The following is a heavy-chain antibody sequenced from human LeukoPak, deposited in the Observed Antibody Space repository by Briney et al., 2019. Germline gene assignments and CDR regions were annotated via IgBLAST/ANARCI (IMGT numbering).Heavy chain of an antibody. CDR2: INPNTGDT. CDR3: ASYPRYMSSPPFDY. CDR1: GYTFTGQF. D-gene: IGHD5-12*01. J-gene: IGHJ4*02. Sequence: ALVKVSCKASGYTFTGQFMHWVRQAPGQGLEWMGWINPNTGDTNYAQKFQGRVTMTRDTTINTAYMDLSRLTSDDTAVYYCASYPRYMSSPPFDYWGQGTLVTVSS. V-gene: IGHV1-2*02.